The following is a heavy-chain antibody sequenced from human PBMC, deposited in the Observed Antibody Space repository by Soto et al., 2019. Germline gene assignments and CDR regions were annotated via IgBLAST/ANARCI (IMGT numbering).Heavy chain of an antibody. V-gene: IGHV3-23*01. CDR3: AKHPSSGWYLDPFDY. CDR2: ISSSGGST. CDR1: GFTFSSYA. Sequence: RRLSCAASGFTFSSYAMSWVRQAPGKGLEWVSAISSSGGSTDYADSVKGRFTISRDNSKNTLYLQMNSLRAEDTAVYYCAKHPSSGWYLDPFDYWGQGTLVTVSS. J-gene: IGHJ4*02. D-gene: IGHD6-19*01.